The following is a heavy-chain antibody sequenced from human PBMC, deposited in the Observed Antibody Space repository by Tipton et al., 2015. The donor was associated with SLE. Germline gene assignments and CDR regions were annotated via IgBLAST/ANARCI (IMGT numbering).Heavy chain of an antibody. Sequence: LRLSCAASGFTFSAYAMYWVRQAPGKGLEWVAVISFDGSNTYYADSVKGGFTISRDNSQNTLYLQMNSLRAEDTAVYYCAREGRLRHYYYGMDVWGQGTTVTVSS. J-gene: IGHJ6*02. CDR3: AREGRLRHYYYGMDV. D-gene: IGHD2-15*01. CDR1: GFTFSAYA. V-gene: IGHV3-30*04. CDR2: ISFDGSNT.